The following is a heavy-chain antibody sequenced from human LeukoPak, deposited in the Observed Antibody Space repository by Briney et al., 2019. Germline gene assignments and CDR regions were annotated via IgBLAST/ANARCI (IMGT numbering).Heavy chain of an antibody. D-gene: IGHD1-26*01. J-gene: IGHJ4*02. CDR1: GIAVSGNY. CDR2: ISINTNT. V-gene: IGHV3-53*01. Sequence: PGGSLRLSCAASGIAVSGNYMSWVRQTPGNGLEWVSFISINTNTFYADSVRGRFTISRDTSKNTLLLHMSSLREEDSAVYYCGSSKTWDHLFESWGQGTLVTVSS. CDR3: GSSKTWDHLFES.